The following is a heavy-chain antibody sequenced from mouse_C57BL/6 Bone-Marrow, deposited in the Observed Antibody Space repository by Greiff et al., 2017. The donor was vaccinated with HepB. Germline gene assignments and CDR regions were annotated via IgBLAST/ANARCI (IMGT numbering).Heavy chain of an antibody. CDR1: GFTFSDYG. Sequence: DVHLVESGGGLVKPGGSLKLSCAASGFTFSDYGMHWVRQAPEKGLEWVAYISSGSSTIYYADTVKGRFTISRDNAKNTLFLQMTSLRSEDTAMYYCAKGTYYFDYWGQGTTLTVSS. CDR3: AKGTYYFDY. D-gene: IGHD2-14*01. V-gene: IGHV5-17*01. CDR2: ISSGSSTI. J-gene: IGHJ2*01.